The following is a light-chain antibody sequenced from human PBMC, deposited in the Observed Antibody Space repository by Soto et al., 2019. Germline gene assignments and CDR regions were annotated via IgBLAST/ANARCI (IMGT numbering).Light chain of an antibody. CDR2: DAS. CDR1: QGVGSN. V-gene: IGKV3-15*01. Sequence: EIVLTQSPATLSVSPGERATLSCRASQGVGSNLAWYLQKPGQAPRILIYDASNRETGIPDRFSGSGAGTECTRTITRLEPEDFEVDGCQHYDTSPITFGQGTRLEIK. J-gene: IGKJ5*01. CDR3: QHYDTSPIT.